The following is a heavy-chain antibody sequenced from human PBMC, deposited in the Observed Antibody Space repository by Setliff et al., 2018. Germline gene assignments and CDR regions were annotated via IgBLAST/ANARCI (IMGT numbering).Heavy chain of an antibody. D-gene: IGHD3-22*01. CDR1: GGSISSYY. CDR3: ARGSYYDSSGYSPDFFDY. Sequence: TVSGGSISSYYWSWIRQPPGKGLEWIGYIHYSGNTNYNPSLKSRVTISFNTSKNQISLKLNSVTPADTAVYYCARGSYYDSSGYSPDFFDYWGQGTLVTV. V-gene: IGHV4-59*01. CDR2: IHYSGNT. J-gene: IGHJ4*02.